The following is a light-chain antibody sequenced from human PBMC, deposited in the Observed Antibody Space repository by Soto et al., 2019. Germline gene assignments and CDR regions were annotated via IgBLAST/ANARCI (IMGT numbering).Light chain of an antibody. Sequence: QPVLTQPPSVSGTPGQMVTISCSGSSSNIGSNAVNWYQQLPGTAPKLLIQSNNQRPSGVPDRFSGSKSGTSASLAISGLQSEDEADYYCAAWDDSLNGRVFGGGTKLTVL. CDR2: SNN. V-gene: IGLV1-44*01. CDR3: AAWDDSLNGRV. CDR1: SSNIGSNA. J-gene: IGLJ3*02.